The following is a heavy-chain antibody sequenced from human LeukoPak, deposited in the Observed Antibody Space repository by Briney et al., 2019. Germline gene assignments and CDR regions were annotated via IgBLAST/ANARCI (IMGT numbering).Heavy chain of an antibody. J-gene: IGHJ3*02. Sequence: PSETLSLTCTGSGGSISSYYWSWIRQPAGKGLEWIGRIYTSGSANYNPSVKSRVTMSVDTSKNQFSLKLSSVTAADPAVYYCARIDPRGYDAFDIWGQGTMVTVSS. CDR2: IYTSGSA. CDR3: ARIDPRGYDAFDI. D-gene: IGHD2-15*01. CDR1: GGSISSYY. V-gene: IGHV4-4*07.